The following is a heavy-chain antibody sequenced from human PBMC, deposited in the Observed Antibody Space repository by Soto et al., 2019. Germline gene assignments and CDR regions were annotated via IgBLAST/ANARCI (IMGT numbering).Heavy chain of an antibody. Sequence: QITLKESGPTLVKPTQTLTLTCTFSGFSLSTSGVGVGWIRQPPGKALEWLALIYWDDDKRYSPSLKSRLTITQDTSKNQVVLTMTNMDPVDTATYYCAHSITMIVGGGGGDFDYWGQGTLVTVSS. CDR2: IYWDDDK. D-gene: IGHD3-22*01. CDR3: AHSITMIVGGGGGDFDY. J-gene: IGHJ4*02. V-gene: IGHV2-5*02. CDR1: GFSLSTSGVG.